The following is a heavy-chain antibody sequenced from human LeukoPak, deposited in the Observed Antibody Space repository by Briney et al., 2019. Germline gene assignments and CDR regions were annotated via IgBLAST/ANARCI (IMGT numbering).Heavy chain of an antibody. CDR1: GFTFGTYS. D-gene: IGHD6-13*01. CDR2: ISGSGGST. Sequence: GSLRLSCAASGFTFGTYSMNWGRQAPQEGLEWVSAISGSGGSTYYADSVKGRFTISRDNSKNTLYLQMNSLRAEDTAVYYCAKVIAGYSSSWYGYWGQGTLVTVSS. J-gene: IGHJ4*02. CDR3: AKVIAGYSSSWYGY. V-gene: IGHV3-23*01.